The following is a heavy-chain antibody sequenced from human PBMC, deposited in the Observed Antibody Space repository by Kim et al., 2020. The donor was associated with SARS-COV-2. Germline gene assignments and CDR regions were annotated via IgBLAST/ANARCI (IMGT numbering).Heavy chain of an antibody. V-gene: IGHV4-34*01. D-gene: IGHD3-10*01. Sequence: SETLSLTCAVYGGSFSGYYWSWIRQPPGKGLEWIGEINHSGSTNYNPSLKSRVTISVDTSKNQFSLKLSSVTAADTAVYYCARGRGNMVRGVMGYGMDVWGQGTTVTVSS. CDR1: GGSFSGYY. CDR3: ARGRGNMVRGVMGYGMDV. J-gene: IGHJ6*02. CDR2: INHSGST.